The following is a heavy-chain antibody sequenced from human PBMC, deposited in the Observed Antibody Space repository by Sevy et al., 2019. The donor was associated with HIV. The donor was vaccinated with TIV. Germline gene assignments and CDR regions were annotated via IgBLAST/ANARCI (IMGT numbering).Heavy chain of an antibody. V-gene: IGHV3-73*01. Sequence: GGSLRLSCAASGFTFSGSAMHWVRQASGKGLEWVGRIRSKANSYATVYAASVKGRFTISRDDSKNTAYLQMNSLKTEDTAVYYCTRHSQSVAEGYYYYGMDVWGQGTTVTVSS. CDR2: IRSKANSYAT. CDR1: GFTFSGSA. CDR3: TRHSQSVAEGYYYYGMDV. D-gene: IGHD6-19*01. J-gene: IGHJ6*02.